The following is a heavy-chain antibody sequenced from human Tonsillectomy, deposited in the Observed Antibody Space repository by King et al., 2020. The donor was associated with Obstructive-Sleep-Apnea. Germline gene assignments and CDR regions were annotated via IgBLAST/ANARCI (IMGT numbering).Heavy chain of an antibody. CDR3: ARASYSRGMFDY. Sequence: VQLVQSGAEMTKPGASVKVSCKTSGYTFSSYGISWVRQAPGQGPEWMGWISGYNGKTDYEENLQGRVTMTTDTSTRTAYMELRSLRSDDTALYYCARASYSRGMFDYWGQGTLITVSS. CDR2: ISGYNGKT. CDR1: GYTFSSYG. J-gene: IGHJ4*02. V-gene: IGHV1-18*04. D-gene: IGHD6-19*01.